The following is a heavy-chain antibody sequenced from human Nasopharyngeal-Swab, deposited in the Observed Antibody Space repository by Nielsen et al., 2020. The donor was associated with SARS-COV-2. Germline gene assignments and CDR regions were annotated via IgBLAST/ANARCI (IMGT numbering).Heavy chain of an antibody. CDR3: ARVRGYCTNGVCYTDYYYGMDV. J-gene: IGHJ6*02. CDR1: GGSISSYY. D-gene: IGHD2-8*01. CDR2: IYYSGST. Sequence: SVTLSLTCTVSGGSISSYYWSWIRQPPGKGLEWIGYIYYSGSTNYNPSLKSRVTISVDTSKNQFSLKLSSVTAADTAVYYCARVRGYCTNGVCYTDYYYGMDVWGQGTTVTVSS. V-gene: IGHV4-59*13.